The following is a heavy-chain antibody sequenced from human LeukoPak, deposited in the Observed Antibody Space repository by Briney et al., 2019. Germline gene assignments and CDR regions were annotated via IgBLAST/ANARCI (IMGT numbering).Heavy chain of an antibody. V-gene: IGHV1-18*01. Sequence: ASVKVSCKASNSTFSGMSWVRQAPGQGLEWMGWISAYNGNTNYAQKLQGRVTMTTDTSTSTAYMELRSLRSDDTAVYYCARGGSYSSGWLYWYFDLWGRGTLVTVSS. CDR2: ISAYNGNT. J-gene: IGHJ2*01. D-gene: IGHD6-19*01. CDR1: NSTFSG. CDR3: ARGGSYSSGWLYWYFDL.